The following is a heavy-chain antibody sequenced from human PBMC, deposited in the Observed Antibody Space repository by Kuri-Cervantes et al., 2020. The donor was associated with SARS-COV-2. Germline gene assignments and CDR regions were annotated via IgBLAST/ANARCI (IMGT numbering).Heavy chain of an antibody. CDR1: GFTFRSYS. V-gene: IGHV3-21*01. CDR3: ARDPGLTGELSYYMDV. CDR2: ISSSSSYI. Sequence: GESLKISCVASGFTFRSYSKHWVRQTPGKGLEWVSAISSSSSYIYYADSVKGRFTISRDNAKNSLYLQMNSLRAEDTAVYYCARDPGLTGELSYYMDVWGKGTTVTVSS. J-gene: IGHJ6*03. D-gene: IGHD7-27*01.